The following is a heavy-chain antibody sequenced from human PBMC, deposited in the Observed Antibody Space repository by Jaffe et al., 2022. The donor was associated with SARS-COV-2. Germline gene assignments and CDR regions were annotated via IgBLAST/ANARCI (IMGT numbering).Heavy chain of an antibody. D-gene: IGHD3-22*01. Sequence: EVQLVESGGGLLKPGGSLRLSCAVSGLTFTNAWMSWVRQAPGKRLEWVGRIRSKADGGTTDYAAPVEGRFTISRDDSRNTLYLQMDNLKSEDTATYYCATSPGYYDTSPFDYWGQGTLVTVSS. J-gene: IGHJ4*02. CDR3: ATSPGYYDTSPFDY. CDR2: IRSKADGGTT. CDR1: GLTFTNAW. V-gene: IGHV3-15*01.